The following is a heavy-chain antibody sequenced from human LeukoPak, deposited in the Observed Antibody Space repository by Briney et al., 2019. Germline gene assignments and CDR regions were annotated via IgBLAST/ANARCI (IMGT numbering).Heavy chain of an antibody. CDR1: GFTFSSHS. V-gene: IGHV3-21*04. Sequence: PGGSLRLSCVASGFTFSSHSMNWVRQAPGKGLEWVSSISTSSSYIHYADSVRGRFTISRDNSKSTLSLQMNSLRAEDTAIYYCATYRQVLLPFESWGQGTLVTVSS. D-gene: IGHD2-8*02. J-gene: IGHJ4*02. CDR2: ISTSSSYI. CDR3: ATYRQVLLPFES.